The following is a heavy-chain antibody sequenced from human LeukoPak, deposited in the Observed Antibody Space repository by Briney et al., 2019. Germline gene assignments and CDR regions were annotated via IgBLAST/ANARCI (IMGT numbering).Heavy chain of an antibody. J-gene: IGHJ4*02. D-gene: IGHD1-7*01. V-gene: IGHV4-39*07. CDR1: AGSIISSSYY. Sequence: TLSLTSIVPAGSIISSSYYWAWIRHSPVKGLEWSGTLSSGGSAYYNPSLTSRVSISKDTSDNQFSMRLYSVTAADTAVYYCARKQTGTMYDVWGQGTQVTVSS. CDR2: LSSGGSA. CDR3: ARKQTGTMYDV.